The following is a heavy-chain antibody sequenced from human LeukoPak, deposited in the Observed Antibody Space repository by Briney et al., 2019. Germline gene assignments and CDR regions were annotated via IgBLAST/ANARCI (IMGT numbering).Heavy chain of an antibody. CDR3: ARDRYYYDSSDYYYGYFDH. Sequence: AGGSLRLSCAASGFAVSSSYMSWVRQAPGKGLEWVSVIYTGGSTYYADSVKGRFTISRDNSKNTVYLQMNSLRADDTAIYYCARDRYYYDSSDYYYGYFDHWGQGSLVAVSS. V-gene: IGHV3-66*01. D-gene: IGHD3-22*01. J-gene: IGHJ4*02. CDR2: IYTGGST. CDR1: GFAVSSSY.